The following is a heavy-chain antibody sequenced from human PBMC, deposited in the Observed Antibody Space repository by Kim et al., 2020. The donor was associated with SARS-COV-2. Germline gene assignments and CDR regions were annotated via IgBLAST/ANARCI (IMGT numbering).Heavy chain of an antibody. CDR3: ARQGEYYDSSGYYNWFDP. J-gene: IGHJ5*02. D-gene: IGHD3-22*01. Sequence: SRVTISVDTSKNQFPLKLSSVTAADTAVYYCARQGEYYDSSGYYNWFDPWGQGNLVTVSS. V-gene: IGHV4-39*01.